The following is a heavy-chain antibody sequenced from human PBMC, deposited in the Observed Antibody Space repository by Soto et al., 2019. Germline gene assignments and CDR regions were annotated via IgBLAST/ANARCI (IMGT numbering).Heavy chain of an antibody. J-gene: IGHJ5*02. V-gene: IGHV1-69*12. CDR1: GGTFSSYA. CDR3: ARVRRPEEFTIFNWFDP. CDR2: IIPIFGTA. D-gene: IGHD3-3*01. Sequence: QVQLVQSGAEVKKPGSSVKVSCKASGGTFSSYAISWVRQAPGQGLEWMGGIIPIFGTANYAQKFQGRVTLTADESTSTAYMELSSLRSEDTAVYYCARVRRPEEFTIFNWFDPWGQGTLVTVSS.